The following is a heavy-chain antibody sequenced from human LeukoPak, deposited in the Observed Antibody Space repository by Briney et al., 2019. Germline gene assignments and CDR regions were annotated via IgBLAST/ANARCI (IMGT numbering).Heavy chain of an antibody. V-gene: IGHV1-69*04. J-gene: IGHJ4*02. CDR3: ARDGSLTGTPLSLSLDY. CDR2: IIPILGIA. Sequence: ASVKVSCKASGGTFSNYAISWVRQAPGQGLEWMGRIIPILGIAKYAQKFQGRVTVTADKSTSRAYMELSSLRSEDTAVYYCARDGSLTGTPLSLSLDYWGQGTLVTVSP. CDR1: GGTFSNYA. D-gene: IGHD1-7*01.